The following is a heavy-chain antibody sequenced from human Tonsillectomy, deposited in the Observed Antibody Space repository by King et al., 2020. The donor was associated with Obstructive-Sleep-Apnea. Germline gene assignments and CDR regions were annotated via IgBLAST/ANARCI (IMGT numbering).Heavy chain of an antibody. D-gene: IGHD1-26*01. CDR3: ARDEGWGADNYFDY. V-gene: IGHV1-46*01. CDR2: ISPSGDTT. J-gene: IGHJ4*02. CDR1: GYTFTRYY. Sequence: QLVQSGAEVKKPGASVKVSCKASGYTFTRYYMHWVRQAPGQGLEWMGIISPSGDTTSYAQKFQARVTMTRDTSTSTVYMELSSLRSEDTAMYYCARDEGWGADNYFDYWGQGTLVTVSS.